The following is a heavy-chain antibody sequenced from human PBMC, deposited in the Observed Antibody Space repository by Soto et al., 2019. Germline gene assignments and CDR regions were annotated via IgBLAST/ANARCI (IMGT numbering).Heavy chain of an antibody. CDR2: INAGNGNT. J-gene: IGHJ6*03. CDR3: ARGSIAVPKIYYYYYMDF. Sequence: QVPLVQSGAEVKKPGASVKVSCKASGYTFSTYAMHWVRQAPGQRLEWMGWINAGNGNTKYSQKFQGRVTITRDTSASTAYMELSSLRSEDTAMYYCARGSIAVPKIYYYYYMDFWGKGTTVTVSS. CDR1: GYTFSTYA. V-gene: IGHV1-3*01. D-gene: IGHD6-6*01.